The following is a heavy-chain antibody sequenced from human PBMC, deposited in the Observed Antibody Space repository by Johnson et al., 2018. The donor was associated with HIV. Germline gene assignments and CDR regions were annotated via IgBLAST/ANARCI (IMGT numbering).Heavy chain of an antibody. J-gene: IGHJ3*02. CDR1: GFTFSRYW. CDR3: SRHGGAPYSSSWYPLFGAFDI. CDR2: IKQAGSEK. Sequence: VQLVESGGGLVQPGGSLRLSCAGSGFTFSRYWMSWVRQAPGKGLEWVANIKQAGSEKYYVDSVKGRFTISRDNSKHTLYLQMNSLKTEDTAVYYCSRHGGAPYSSSWYPLFGAFDIWGQGTMVTVSS. D-gene: IGHD6-13*01. V-gene: IGHV3-7*05.